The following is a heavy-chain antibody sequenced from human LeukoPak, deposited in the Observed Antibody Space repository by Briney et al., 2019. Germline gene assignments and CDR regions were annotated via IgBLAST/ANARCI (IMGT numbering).Heavy chain of an antibody. D-gene: IGHD6-13*01. Sequence: PGGSLRLSCAASGFTFSSYAMSWVRQAPGKGLEWVSAISGSGGSTYYADSVKGRFTISRDNSKNTLYLQMNSLRAEDTAVYYCAKGPYSSSWYPPYYYYCGMDVWGQGTTVTVSS. CDR3: AKGPYSSSWYPPYYYYCGMDV. V-gene: IGHV3-23*01. CDR2: ISGSGGST. CDR1: GFTFSSYA. J-gene: IGHJ6*02.